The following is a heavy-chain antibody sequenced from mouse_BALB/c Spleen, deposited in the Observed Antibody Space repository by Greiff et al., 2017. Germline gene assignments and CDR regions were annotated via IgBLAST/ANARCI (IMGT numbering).Heavy chain of an antibody. CDR3: NADYGLDY. D-gene: IGHD1-1*01. Sequence: VQLQQSGAELVRSGASVKLSCTASGFNIKDYYMHWVKQRPEQGLEWIGWIDPENGDTEYAPKFQGKATMTADTSSNTAYLQLSSLTSEDTAVYYCNADYGLDYWGQGTTLTVSS. CDR2: IDPENGDT. V-gene: IGHV14-4*02. CDR1: GFNIKDYY. J-gene: IGHJ2*01.